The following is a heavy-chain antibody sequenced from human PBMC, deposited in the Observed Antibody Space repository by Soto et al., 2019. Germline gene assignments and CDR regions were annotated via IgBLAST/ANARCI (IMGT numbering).Heavy chain of an antibody. CDR1: GFTFISYA. D-gene: IGHD2-8*02. CDR3: AKDIVPVPAIPIQYVDN. Sequence: EVQLLESGGGLVQPGGSLRLSCAASGFTFISYAMSSVRQDPGKGLEWGSAISGSGLRTYYADSVKGRFTISRDNSTNPLDLQMNSLRADDTALSYCAKDIVPVPAIPIQYVDNWGHGTVVTVSS. V-gene: IGHV3-23*01. CDR2: ISGSGLRT. J-gene: IGHJ4*01.